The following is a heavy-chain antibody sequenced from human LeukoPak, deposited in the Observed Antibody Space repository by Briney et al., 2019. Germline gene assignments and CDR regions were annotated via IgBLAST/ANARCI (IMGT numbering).Heavy chain of an antibody. CDR2: IYDSGST. CDR3: ARALSDGGMDV. V-gene: IGHV4-59*12. CDR1: GGAIRSYY. D-gene: IGHD6-25*01. J-gene: IGHJ6*02. Sequence: SETLSLTCTVSGGAIRSYYWSWIRQPPGKGLEWIGYIYDSGSTNYRPSLKSRVTLSVDTSKNQFSLNLSSVTGADTAVYYCARALSDGGMDVWGQGTTVTVSS.